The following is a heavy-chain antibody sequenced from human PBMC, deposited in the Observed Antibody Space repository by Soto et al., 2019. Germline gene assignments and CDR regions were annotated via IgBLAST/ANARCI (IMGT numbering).Heavy chain of an antibody. J-gene: IGHJ6*02. D-gene: IGHD5-18*01. CDR3: ASDTARVYYGIDV. CDR1: GFTFSGSA. CDR2: IRSKANSYAT. V-gene: IGHV3-73*02. Sequence: EVPLVESGGGLVQPGGSLKLSCAASGFTFSGSAMHWVRQASGKGLEWVGRIRSKANSYATAYAASVKGRFTISRDDSKNTAYLQMNSLKTEDTAVYYCASDTARVYYGIDVWGQGTTVTVSS.